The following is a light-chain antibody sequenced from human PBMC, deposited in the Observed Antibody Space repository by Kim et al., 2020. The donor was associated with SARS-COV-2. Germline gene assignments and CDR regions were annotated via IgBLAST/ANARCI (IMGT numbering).Light chain of an antibody. CDR1: QGVSSY. CDR2: AAS. CDR3: QQYYSYPYT. J-gene: IGKJ2*01. V-gene: IGKV1-8*01. Sequence: AIRITQSPSSLSASTGDRVTITCRASQGVSSYLAWYQQKPGKAPNLLIYAASTLQSGVPSRFSGSGSGTDFTLTINCLQSEDFATYYCQQYYSYPYTFGQGTKLEIK.